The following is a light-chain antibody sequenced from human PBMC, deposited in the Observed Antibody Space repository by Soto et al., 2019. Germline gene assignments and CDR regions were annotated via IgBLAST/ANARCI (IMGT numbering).Light chain of an antibody. CDR2: GAS. CDR3: QQYGSSPAIT. V-gene: IGKV3-20*01. J-gene: IGKJ5*01. CDR1: QSVSSSY. Sequence: SGWPQSHSTLSLSPGERATLSCGAIQSVSSSYLAWYQQKPGQAPRLLIYGASSRATGIPDRFSGSGSGTDFTLTISRLEPEDFAVYYCQQYGSSPAITFGQGRRLEIK.